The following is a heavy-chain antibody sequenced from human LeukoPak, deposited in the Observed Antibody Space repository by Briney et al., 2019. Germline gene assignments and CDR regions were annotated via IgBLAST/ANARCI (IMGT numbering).Heavy chain of an antibody. Sequence: SVKVSCKASGGTFSSYAISWVRQAPGQGLEWMGGIIPIFGTANYAQKFQGRVTITPDESTSTAYMELSSLRSEDTAVYYCARGYGSSSARTRGYYYYYYMDVWGKGTTVTVSS. D-gene: IGHD6-6*01. V-gene: IGHV1-69*13. CDR1: GGTFSSYA. CDR2: IIPIFGTA. CDR3: ARGYGSSSARTRGYYYYYYMDV. J-gene: IGHJ6*03.